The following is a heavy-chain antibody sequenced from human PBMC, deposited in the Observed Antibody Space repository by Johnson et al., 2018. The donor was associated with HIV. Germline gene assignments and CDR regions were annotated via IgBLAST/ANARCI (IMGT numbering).Heavy chain of an antibody. D-gene: IGHD5-24*01. CDR2: ISYDGSNK. CDR1: GFTFSSYA. CDR3: ARAYNDAFYI. J-gene: IGHJ3*02. V-gene: IGHV3-30-3*01. Sequence: QMQLVESGGGVVQPGRSLRLSCAASGFTFSSYAMHWVRQAPGKGLEWVAVISYDGSNKYYADSVKGRFTISRDNSKNTLYLQMNSLRAEDTAVFYCARAYNDAFYIWGQGTMVTVSS.